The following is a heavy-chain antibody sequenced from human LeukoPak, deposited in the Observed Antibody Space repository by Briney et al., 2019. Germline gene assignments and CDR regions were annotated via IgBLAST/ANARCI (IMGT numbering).Heavy chain of an antibody. Sequence: GGSLRLSCAASGFTFSSHAMSWVRQAPGKGLEWVSAITTSGGSTYSADSVKGRFTISRDNSKNTLYLQMNSLRAEDTAVYYCAKEPYSGSQLLDYWGQGTLVTVSS. V-gene: IGHV3-23*01. J-gene: IGHJ4*02. CDR1: GFTFSSHA. CDR3: AKEPYSGSQLLDY. D-gene: IGHD1-26*01. CDR2: ITTSGGST.